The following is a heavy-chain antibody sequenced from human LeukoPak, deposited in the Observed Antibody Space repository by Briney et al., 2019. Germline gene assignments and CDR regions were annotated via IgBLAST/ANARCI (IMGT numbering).Heavy chain of an antibody. J-gene: IGHJ4*02. CDR3: ARDQAAIVVTGTLDY. Sequence: PGGSLRLSCVASGFSLSGYCMTWIRQAPGKGLEWVSHISTSGSTVYYADSVKGRFTISRDNTRNSVSLQMNSLRAEDTAVYYCARDQAAIVVTGTLDYWGQGTLVTVSS. CDR1: GFSLSGYC. V-gene: IGHV3-11*01. D-gene: IGHD2-21*02. CDR2: ISTSGSTV.